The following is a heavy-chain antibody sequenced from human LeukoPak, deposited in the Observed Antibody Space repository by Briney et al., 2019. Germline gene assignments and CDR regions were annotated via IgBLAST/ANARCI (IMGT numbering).Heavy chain of an antibody. D-gene: IGHD6-19*01. V-gene: IGHV3-9*01. CDR3: ARRIAVAGGGTAFDL. J-gene: IGHJ3*01. CDR2: ISWNSGSI. CDR1: GFTFDDYA. Sequence: PGGSLRLSCAASGFTFDDYAMHWVRQAPGKGLEWVSGISWNSGSIGYADSVKGRFTISRDNAKNSLYLQMNNLRAEDTALYYCARRIAVAGGGTAFDLWGQGTMVTVSS.